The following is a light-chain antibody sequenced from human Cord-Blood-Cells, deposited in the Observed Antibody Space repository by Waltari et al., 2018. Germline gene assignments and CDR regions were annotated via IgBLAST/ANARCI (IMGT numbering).Light chain of an antibody. CDR3: QQYNSYSMYT. Sequence: DIQMTQSPSTLSASVGHRVTITCRASQSISSWLAWYQQKPGKAPKLLIYDASSLESGVPSRFSGSGSGTEFTLTISSLQPYDFATYYCQQYNSYSMYTFGQGTKLEIK. V-gene: IGKV1-5*01. CDR2: DAS. J-gene: IGKJ2*01. CDR1: QSISSW.